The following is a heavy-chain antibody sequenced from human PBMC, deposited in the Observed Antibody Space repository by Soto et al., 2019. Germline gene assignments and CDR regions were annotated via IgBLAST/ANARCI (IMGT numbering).Heavy chain of an antibody. D-gene: IGHD3-16*01. Sequence: PGGSLRLSCAASGFTFSSYSMNWVRQAPGKGLEWVSSISSSSSYIYYADSVKGRFTISRDNAKNSLYLQMNSLRAEDTAVYYCARGTYYDYVWGSYRAFDIWGQGTMVTVSS. V-gene: IGHV3-21*01. CDR1: GFTFSSYS. CDR3: ARGTYYDYVWGSYRAFDI. CDR2: ISSSSSYI. J-gene: IGHJ3*02.